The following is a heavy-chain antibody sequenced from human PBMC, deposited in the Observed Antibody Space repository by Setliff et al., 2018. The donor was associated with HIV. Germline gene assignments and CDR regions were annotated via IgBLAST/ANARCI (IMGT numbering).Heavy chain of an antibody. CDR3: ALPYCGGGNCWSSASLPPAGWFDP. Sequence: SVKVSCKASGGTFSSYVISWVRQAPGQGPEWMGGIIPVYGVTNYAQKFQGRVTITTDESTSTAYMELSSLRSEDTAVYYCALPYCGGGNCWSSASLPPAGWFDPWGQGTLVTVPS. D-gene: IGHD2-15*01. J-gene: IGHJ5*02. CDR2: IIPVYGVT. CDR1: GGTFSSYV. V-gene: IGHV1-69*05.